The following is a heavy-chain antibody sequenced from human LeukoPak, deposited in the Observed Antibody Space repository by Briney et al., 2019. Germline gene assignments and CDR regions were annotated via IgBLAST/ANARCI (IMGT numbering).Heavy chain of an antibody. CDR3: ASRYNWNYGPGYFDY. V-gene: IGHV1-69*13. Sequence: ASVKVSCKASGGTFSSYAISWVRQAPGQGLEWMGGIIPIFGTANYAQKFQGRVMITADESTSTAYMELSSLRSEDTAVYYCASRYNWNYGPGYFDYWGQGTLVTVSS. D-gene: IGHD1-7*01. J-gene: IGHJ4*02. CDR1: GGTFSSYA. CDR2: IIPIFGTA.